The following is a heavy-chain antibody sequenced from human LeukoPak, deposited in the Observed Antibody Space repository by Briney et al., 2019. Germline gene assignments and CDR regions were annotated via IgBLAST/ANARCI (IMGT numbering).Heavy chain of an antibody. V-gene: IGHV4-59*11. J-gene: IGHJ3*02. CDR2: ISYIGST. D-gene: IGHD4-17*01. CDR3: ARDLATVTKGFDI. CDR1: DDSFSSHY. Sequence: SETLSLTCAVSDDSFSSHYWTWIRQPPGKGLEGIGYISYIGSTNYNPSLKSRVTISIDTSKNQFSLKLSSVTAADTAVYYCARDLATVTKGFDIWGQGTMVSVSS.